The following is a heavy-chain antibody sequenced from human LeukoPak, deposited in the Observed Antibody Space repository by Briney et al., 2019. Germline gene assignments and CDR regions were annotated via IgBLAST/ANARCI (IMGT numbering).Heavy chain of an antibody. J-gene: IGHJ5*02. Sequence: GASVKVSCKASGYTFTGYYMHWVRQAPGQGLEWMGWINPNSGGTNYAQKFQGRVTMTRDTSISTAYMELSRLRSDDTAVYYCARARLRFLEWFPNWFDPWGQGTLVTVSS. CDR1: GYTFTGYY. CDR3: ARARLRFLEWFPNWFDP. V-gene: IGHV1-2*02. D-gene: IGHD3-3*01. CDR2: INPNSGGT.